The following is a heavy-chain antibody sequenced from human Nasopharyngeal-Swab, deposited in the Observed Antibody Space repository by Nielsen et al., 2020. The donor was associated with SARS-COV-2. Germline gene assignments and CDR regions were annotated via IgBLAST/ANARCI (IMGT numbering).Heavy chain of an antibody. V-gene: IGHV3-9*01. Sequence: SLKISCAASGFIFADYALHWVRQAPGKGLEWVSGISWNSGSIDYADSVKGRFTISRDNAKNSLYLQMNSLRAEDTALYYCAKIAAAHDYMDVWGKGTTVTVSS. CDR3: AKIAAAHDYMDV. CDR1: GFIFADYA. J-gene: IGHJ6*03. CDR2: ISWNSGSI. D-gene: IGHD6-13*01.